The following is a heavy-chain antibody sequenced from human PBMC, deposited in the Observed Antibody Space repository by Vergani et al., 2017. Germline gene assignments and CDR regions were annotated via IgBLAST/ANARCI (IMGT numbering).Heavy chain of an antibody. CDR1: GFTFSSYA. V-gene: IGHV3-30-3*01. CDR3: AREGRDCSSTSCYGTLDLYFDL. J-gene: IGHJ2*01. Sequence: VQLEESGGGVVQPGRSLRLSCAASGFTFSSYAMNWVRQAPGKGLEWVAVISYDGSNKFYADSVRGRFTFSRDNSKNTRYLQMNSLRPEDSALYYCAREGRDCSSTSCYGTLDLYFDLWGRGTLVTVSS. CDR2: ISYDGSNK. D-gene: IGHD2-2*01.